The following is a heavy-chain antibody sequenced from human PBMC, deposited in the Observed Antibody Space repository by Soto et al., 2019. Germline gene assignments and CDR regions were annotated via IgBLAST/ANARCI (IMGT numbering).Heavy chain of an antibody. V-gene: IGHV4-31*02. D-gene: IGHD3-9*01. CDR3: ARDRYGGLDY. J-gene: IGHJ4*02. CDR1: GESISSGGYY. Sequence: SETLSLTCSVSGESISSGGYYWSWIRHLPGKGLEWIGYIYDTESAYYNPSLKSRLAISMDTSENHFAMRLTSVTAADTAVYYCARDRYGGLDYWGLGTLVT. CDR2: IYDTESA.